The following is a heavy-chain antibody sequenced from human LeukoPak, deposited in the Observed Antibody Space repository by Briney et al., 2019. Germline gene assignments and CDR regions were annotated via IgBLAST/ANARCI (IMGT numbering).Heavy chain of an antibody. CDR2: IDYSGST. CDR1: AGSFNSYY. Sequence: KPSETLSLTCTVSAGSFNSYYWSWIRQPPGKGLEWIGYIDYSGSTTYNPSLKSRLTISVDTSKNQFSLKLNSVTAADTAVYYCAKSKGKRKVVGATWRGDNWGQGTLVTVSS. D-gene: IGHD1-26*01. CDR3: AKSKGKRKVVGATWRGDN. V-gene: IGHV4-59*08. J-gene: IGHJ4*02.